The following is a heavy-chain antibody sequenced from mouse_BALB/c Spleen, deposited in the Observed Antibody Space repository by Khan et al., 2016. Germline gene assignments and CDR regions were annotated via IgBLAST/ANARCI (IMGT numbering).Heavy chain of an antibody. CDR1: GYTFTNYG. J-gene: IGHJ2*01. Sequence: QIQLVQSGPELKKPGETVKISCKASGYTFTNYGMNWVKQAPGKGLKWMGWINTNTGEPTYAEEFKGRFAFSLETSASTAYLQINNLKNEDTATYCGARSGTYYFGYWGQGTTLTVSS. D-gene: IGHD4-1*01. V-gene: IGHV9-3*02. CDR3: ARSGTYYFGY. CDR2: INTNTGEP.